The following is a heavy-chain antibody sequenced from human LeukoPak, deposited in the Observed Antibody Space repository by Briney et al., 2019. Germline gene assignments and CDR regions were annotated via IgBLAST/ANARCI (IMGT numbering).Heavy chain of an antibody. J-gene: IGHJ4*02. CDR3: AKFMGSRVCDY. Sequence: GASLRLSCAASGFTFSSYAMSWVRQAPGKGLEWVSAISGSGGSTYYADSVKGRFTTSRDNSENTLYLQMNSLRAEDTAVYYCAKFMGSRVCDYWGQGTLVTVSS. V-gene: IGHV3-23*01. CDR1: GFTFSSYA. CDR2: ISGSGGST. D-gene: IGHD6-13*01.